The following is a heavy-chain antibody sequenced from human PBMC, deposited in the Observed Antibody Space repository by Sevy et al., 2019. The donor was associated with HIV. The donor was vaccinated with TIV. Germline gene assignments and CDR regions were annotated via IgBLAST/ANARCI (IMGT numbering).Heavy chain of an antibody. CDR2: ISAYNGNT. V-gene: IGHV1-18*01. CDR1: GYTFISYG. Sequence: ASVKVSCKASGYTFISYGISWVRQAPGQGLEWMGWISAYNGNTNYAQKLQGRVTVTTDTSTSTAYMELRSLRSDDTAVYYCASSAASIAARPRSYYYYGMDVWGQGTTVTVSS. D-gene: IGHD6-6*01. CDR3: ASSAASIAARPRSYYYYGMDV. J-gene: IGHJ6*02.